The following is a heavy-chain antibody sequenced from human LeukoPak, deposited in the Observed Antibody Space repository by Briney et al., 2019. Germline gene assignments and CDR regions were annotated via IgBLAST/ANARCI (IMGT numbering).Heavy chain of an antibody. V-gene: IGHV4-39*01. D-gene: IGHD6-13*01. Sequence: SSETLSLTCTVSGGSISRSSYYWGWIRQPPGKGLEWIGSIYYSGSTYYNPSLKSRVTISVDTSKNQFSLKLSSVTAADTAVYYCARHSGIAATEYWGQGTLVTVSS. CDR1: GGSISRSSYY. CDR3: ARHSGIAATEY. CDR2: IYYSGST. J-gene: IGHJ4*02.